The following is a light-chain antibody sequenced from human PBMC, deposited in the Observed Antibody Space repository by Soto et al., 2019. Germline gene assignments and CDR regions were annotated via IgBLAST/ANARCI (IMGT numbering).Light chain of an antibody. J-gene: IGLJ3*02. CDR2: EGG. V-gene: IGLV2-23*01. CDR1: SSDVGSYNL. Sequence: QSALTQPASVSGSPGQSITISCTGTSSDVGSYNLVSWYLQHPGKAPKLMIYEGGKRPSGVSDRFSGSKSGNTASLTISGLQAEDEADYYCCTYAGGTTWVFGGGTKVTVL. CDR3: CTYAGGTTWV.